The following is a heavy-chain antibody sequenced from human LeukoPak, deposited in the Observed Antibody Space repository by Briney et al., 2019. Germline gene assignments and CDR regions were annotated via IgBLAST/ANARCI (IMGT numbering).Heavy chain of an antibody. CDR1: GFTFSNYA. CDR2: ISDRGSTI. Sequence: GGSLRLSCAASGFTFSNYAVAGVRQVPGKGLEWVSVISDRGSTIFYADSVKGRFTISRDNSKNTLYLQMHSLRAEDTALYYCAKEGPDCGGDCYGVFDYWGRGTLVTVSS. J-gene: IGHJ4*02. CDR3: AKEGPDCGGDCYGVFDY. V-gene: IGHV3-23*01. D-gene: IGHD2-21*02.